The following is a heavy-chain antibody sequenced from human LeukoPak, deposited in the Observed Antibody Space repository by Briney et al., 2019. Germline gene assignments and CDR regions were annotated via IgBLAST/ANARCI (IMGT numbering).Heavy chain of an antibody. D-gene: IGHD2-2*01. Sequence: KSSETLSLTSAVSGVSISIDGYSWSWIRQPPGKGLEWIGYIYHSGSTYYNPSLKSRVTISVDRSKNQFSLKLSSVTAADTAVYYCARFSSLSVSSYFDYWGQGTLVTVSS. CDR1: GVSISIDGYS. CDR2: IYHSGST. CDR3: ARFSSLSVSSYFDY. V-gene: IGHV4-30-2*01. J-gene: IGHJ4*02.